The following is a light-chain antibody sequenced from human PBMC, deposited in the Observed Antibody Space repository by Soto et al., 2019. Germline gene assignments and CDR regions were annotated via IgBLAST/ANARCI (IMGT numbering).Light chain of an antibody. CDR2: DTS. Sequence: IVMTQSPGTLSSSPCERSTLSCRASQSLANSFIAWYQQKPGQAPRLLIYDTSSRASGIPDRFSGSGSGTDFTLTISRLETEDFAVFYCQQYGTSEIIFGQGTRLEIK. CDR1: QSLANSF. J-gene: IGKJ5*01. CDR3: QQYGTSEII. V-gene: IGKV3-20*01.